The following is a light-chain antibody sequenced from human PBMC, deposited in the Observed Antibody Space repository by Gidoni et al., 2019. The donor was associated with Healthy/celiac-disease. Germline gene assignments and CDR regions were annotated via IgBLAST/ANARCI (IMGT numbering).Light chain of an antibody. J-gene: IGKJ3*01. CDR1: QSVSSY. Sequence: EIVLTQATATLSVSPGERATLSCRASQSVSSYLAWYQQKPGQAPRLLIYDASNRATGIPARFSGSGSGTDFTLTISSLEPEDFAVYYCQQRSNWPPFTFGPGTKVDIK. CDR2: DAS. CDR3: QQRSNWPPFT. V-gene: IGKV3-11*01.